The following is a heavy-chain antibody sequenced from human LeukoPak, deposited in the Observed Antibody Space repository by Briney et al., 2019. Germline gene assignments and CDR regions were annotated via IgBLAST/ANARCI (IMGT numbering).Heavy chain of an antibody. CDR2: ISDIGSI. V-gene: IGHV4-59*08. CDR1: GGSISSYY. Sequence: PSETLSLTCTVAGGSISSYYWSWIRQPPGKGLEWIAYISDIGSINYNPSLKSRVTISLDTSKNQFSLKLSSVTAADTAVYYCAGHHPRNTVDFWGQGTLVTVSS. CDR3: AGHHPRNTVDF. D-gene: IGHD2/OR15-2a*01. J-gene: IGHJ4*02.